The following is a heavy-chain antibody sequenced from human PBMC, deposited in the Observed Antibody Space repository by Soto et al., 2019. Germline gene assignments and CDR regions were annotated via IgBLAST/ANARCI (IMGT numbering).Heavy chain of an antibody. CDR2: INAGNGNT. D-gene: IGHD6-13*01. Sequence: GASVKVSCKASGYTFTSYAMHWVRQAPGQGLEWMGWINAGNGNTKYSQKFQGRVTITRDTSASTAYMELSSLRSEDTAVYYCAREGYSSSWYRSARSCWFDPWGQGTLVTVSS. CDR1: GYTFTSYA. V-gene: IGHV1-3*01. CDR3: AREGYSSSWYRSARSCWFDP. J-gene: IGHJ5*02.